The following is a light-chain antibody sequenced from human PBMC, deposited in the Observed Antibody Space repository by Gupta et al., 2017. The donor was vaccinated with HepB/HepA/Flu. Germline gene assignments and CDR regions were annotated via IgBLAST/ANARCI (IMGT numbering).Light chain of an antibody. J-gene: IGLJ2*01. V-gene: IGLV3-21*03. CDR3: QVWDSSSDHQVV. Sequence: SSVLTQPPSVAVAPGKPARITCGGNNIGGKSVHWYQQKPGQAPVLVVYDDRERHSGIPERFSCSNSGNTATLTISRVEAGDEADYYCQVWDSSSDHQVVFGGGTKLTVL. CDR2: DDR. CDR1: NIGGKS.